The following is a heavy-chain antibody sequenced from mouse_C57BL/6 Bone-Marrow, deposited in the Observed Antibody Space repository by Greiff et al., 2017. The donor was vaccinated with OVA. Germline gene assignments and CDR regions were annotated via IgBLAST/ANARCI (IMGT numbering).Heavy chain of an antibody. V-gene: IGHV1-75*01. CDR3: ARIRWLLGDYFDY. D-gene: IGHD2-3*01. CDR2: IFPGSGST. Sequence: VQLVESGPELVKPGASVKISCKASGYTFTDYYINWVKQRPGQGLEWIGWIFPGSGSTYYNEKFKGKATLTVDKSSSTAYMLLSSLTSEDSAVYFCARIRWLLGDYFDYWGQGTTLTVSS. J-gene: IGHJ2*01. CDR1: GYTFTDYY.